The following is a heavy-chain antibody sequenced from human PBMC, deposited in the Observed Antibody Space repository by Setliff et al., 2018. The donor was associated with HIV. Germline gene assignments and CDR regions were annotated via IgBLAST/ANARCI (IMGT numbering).Heavy chain of an antibody. V-gene: IGHV4-39*02. CDR3: VRDLHFAFDI. CDR2: IYYSGTT. D-gene: IGHD3-3*02. CDR1: GDSISSSSCY. Sequence: SETLSLTCTVSGDSISSSSCYWAWIRQPPGKGLEWIGNIYYSGTTFYNPSLKSRVTVSVDTSKNQFSLRLNSVTAADTAVYYCVRDLHFAFDIWGQGTMVTVSS. J-gene: IGHJ3*02.